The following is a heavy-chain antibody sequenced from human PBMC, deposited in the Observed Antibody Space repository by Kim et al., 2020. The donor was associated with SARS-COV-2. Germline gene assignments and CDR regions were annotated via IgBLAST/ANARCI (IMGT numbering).Heavy chain of an antibody. CDR2: ISYDGSNK. Sequence: GGSLRLSCAASGFTFSSYGMHWVRQAPGKGLEWVAVISYDGSNKYYADSVKGRFTISRDNSKNTLYLQMNSLRAEDTAVYYCANDLVMDYWGQGTLVTVSS. CDR1: GFTFSSYG. J-gene: IGHJ4*02. V-gene: IGHV3-30*18. CDR3: ANDLVMDY. D-gene: IGHD3-9*01.